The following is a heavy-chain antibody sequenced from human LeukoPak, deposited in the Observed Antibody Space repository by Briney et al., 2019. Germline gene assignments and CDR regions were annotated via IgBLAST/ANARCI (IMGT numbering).Heavy chain of an antibody. CDR1: GFTVSSNY. V-gene: IGHV3-66*01. CDR3: ARSRVSGSYGMDV. Sequence: GGSLRLSCAASGFTVSSNYMSWVRQAPGKGLEWVSVIYSGGDTYYADSVKGRFTISRDSSKNTLYLQMNGLRAEDTALYYCARSRVSGSYGMDVWGQGTTVTVS. CDR2: IYSGGDT. J-gene: IGHJ6*02. D-gene: IGHD3-10*01.